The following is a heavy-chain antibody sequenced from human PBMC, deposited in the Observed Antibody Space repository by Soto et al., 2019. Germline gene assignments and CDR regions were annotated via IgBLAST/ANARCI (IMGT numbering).Heavy chain of an antibody. V-gene: IGHV3-23*01. Sequence: EVQLLESGGGLVQPGGSLRLSCAASGFTFSSYAMTWVRQAPGKGPEWVSGISGSGGRTYYADSVKGRFTISRDTSKNTLYLQMTSLGAEDTAVYYCAKARGELPYSYFDLWGRGTLVTVSS. CDR3: AKARGELPYSYFDL. CDR2: ISGSGGRT. D-gene: IGHD1-26*01. J-gene: IGHJ2*01. CDR1: GFTFSSYA.